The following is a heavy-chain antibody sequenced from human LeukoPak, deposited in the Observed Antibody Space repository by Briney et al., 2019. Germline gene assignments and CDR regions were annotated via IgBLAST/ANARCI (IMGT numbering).Heavy chain of an antibody. CDR3: ARSLTGGGRNPRDRYCSSTSCPNWFDP. D-gene: IGHD2-2*01. V-gene: IGHV4-39*07. Sequence: PSETLSLTCTVSGGSISSSSYYWGWIRQPPGKGLEWIGSIYYSGSTYYNPSLKSRVTISVDTSKNQFSLKLSSVTAADTAVYYCARSLTGGGRNPRDRYCSSTSCPNWFDPWGQGTLVTVSS. J-gene: IGHJ5*02. CDR1: GGSISSSSYY. CDR2: IYYSGST.